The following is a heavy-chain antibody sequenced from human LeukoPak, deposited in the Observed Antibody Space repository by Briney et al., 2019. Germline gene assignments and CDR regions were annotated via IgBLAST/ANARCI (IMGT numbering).Heavy chain of an antibody. J-gene: IGHJ4*02. Sequence: EGSLRLSCAASGFTFSNYGMHWVRQAPGKGLEWVAFIRYDGSNKYYADSVKGRFTISRDNSKNTLYLQMNSLRAEDTAVYYCAKRKGETAMVYFDYWGQGTLVTVSS. CDR2: IRYDGSNK. V-gene: IGHV3-30*02. CDR3: AKRKGETAMVYFDY. D-gene: IGHD5-18*01. CDR1: GFTFSNYG.